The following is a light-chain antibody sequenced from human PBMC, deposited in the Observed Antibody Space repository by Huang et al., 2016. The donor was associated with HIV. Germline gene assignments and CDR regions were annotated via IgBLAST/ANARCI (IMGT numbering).Light chain of an antibody. Sequence: EVLLTQSPATLSVSPGERATLSCRASQRVSTNLDWDQQKPVQAPRLVSYGASTRATGVPARFSGSGSGTEFTLTISSLQSEDSAVYYCQQYNSWPPLFTFGPGTKVDIK. V-gene: IGKV3-15*01. CDR3: QQYNSWPPLFT. CDR1: QRVSTN. J-gene: IGKJ3*01. CDR2: GAS.